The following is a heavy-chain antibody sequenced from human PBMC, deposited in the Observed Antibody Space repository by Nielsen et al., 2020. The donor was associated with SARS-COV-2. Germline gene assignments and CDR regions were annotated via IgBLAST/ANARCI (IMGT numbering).Heavy chain of an antibody. Sequence: GGSLRLSCAASGFTFSSYGMHWVRQAPGKGLEWVAVISYDGSNKYYADSVKGRFTISRDNAKNSLYLQMNSLRAEDTAVYYCARVATVTKLDPWGQGTLVTVS. CDR2: ISYDGSNK. D-gene: IGHD4-17*01. CDR3: ARVATVTKLDP. V-gene: IGHV3-33*05. CDR1: GFTFSSYG. J-gene: IGHJ5*02.